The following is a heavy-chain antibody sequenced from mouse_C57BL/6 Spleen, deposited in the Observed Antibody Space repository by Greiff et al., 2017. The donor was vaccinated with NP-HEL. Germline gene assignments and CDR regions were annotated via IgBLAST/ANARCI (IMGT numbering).Heavy chain of an antibody. CDR3: TVGRGDYAMDY. CDR2: IRNKANNHAT. V-gene: IGHV6-6*01. J-gene: IGHJ4*01. D-gene: IGHD4-1*01. CDR1: GFTFSDAW. Sequence: EVKVEESGGGLVQPGGSMKLSCAASGFTFSDAWMDWVRQSPEKGLEWVAEIRNKANNHATYYAVSVNGRFTISSADSKSSVYLQMNSLRAEDTGIYYCTVGRGDYAMDYWGQGTSVTVSS.